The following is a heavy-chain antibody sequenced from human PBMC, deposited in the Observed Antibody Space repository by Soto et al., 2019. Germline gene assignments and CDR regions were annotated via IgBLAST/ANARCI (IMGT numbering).Heavy chain of an antibody. CDR2: MNPNTGNS. D-gene: IGHD1-1*01. V-gene: IGHV1-8*01. CDR1: GYTFTSYD. Sequence: ASVKVSCKASGYTFTSYDVYWVRQATGQGLEWMGWMNPNTGNSGYAQKFQGRVTVTSDTAINTVHMELSSLRSEDTAVYYCARRAETNGWNGFGADKYYFDFWGQGTLVTVSS. J-gene: IGHJ4*02. CDR3: ARRAETNGWNGFGADKYYFDF.